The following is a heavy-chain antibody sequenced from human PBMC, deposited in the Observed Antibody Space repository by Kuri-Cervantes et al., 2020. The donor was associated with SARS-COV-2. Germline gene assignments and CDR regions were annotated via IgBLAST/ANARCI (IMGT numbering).Heavy chain of an antibody. Sequence: ASVKVSCKASGYTFTGYYMHWVRQAPGQGLEWMGWVNPNSGGTNYAQKFQGRVTMTRGTSISTAYMELRSLRSDDTAAYYCARDSIPTLGYCSSTSCYVPYNWFDPWGQGTLVTVSS. CDR2: VNPNSGGT. V-gene: IGHV1-2*02. CDR1: GYTFTGYY. J-gene: IGHJ5*02. CDR3: ARDSIPTLGYCSSTSCYVPYNWFDP. D-gene: IGHD2-2*01.